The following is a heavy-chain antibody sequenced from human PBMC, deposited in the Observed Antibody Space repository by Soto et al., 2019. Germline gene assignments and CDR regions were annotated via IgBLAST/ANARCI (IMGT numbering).Heavy chain of an antibody. V-gene: IGHV5-51*01. D-gene: IGHD2-2*01. CDR3: ARWVGPAAIDY. Sequence: GESLKISCKVSGYSFTGYWIGWVRQMPGKGLEWMGIIYPGDSDTRYSPSFQGQVTISADKSITTVYLQWSSLKASDTAMYYCARWVGPAAIDYWGQGTPVTVSS. CDR2: IYPGDSDT. J-gene: IGHJ4*02. CDR1: GYSFTGYW.